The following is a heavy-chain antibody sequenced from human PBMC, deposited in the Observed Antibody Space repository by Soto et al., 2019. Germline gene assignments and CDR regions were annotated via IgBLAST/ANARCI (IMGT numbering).Heavy chain of an antibody. Sequence: GESLKISCKGSGYSFAGYWITWVRQKPGKGLEWMGRIDPSDSQTYYSPSFRGHVTISVTKSITTVFLQWSRLRASDTAMYYCARQIYDSDTGPNFQYYFDSWCQGTPVTVSS. J-gene: IGHJ4*02. CDR3: ARQIYDSDTGPNFQYYFDS. D-gene: IGHD3-22*01. CDR2: IDPSDSQT. V-gene: IGHV5-10-1*01. CDR1: GYSFAGYW.